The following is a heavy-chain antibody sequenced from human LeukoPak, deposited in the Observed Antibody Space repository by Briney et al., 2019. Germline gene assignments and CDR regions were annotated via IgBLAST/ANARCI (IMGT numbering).Heavy chain of an antibody. V-gene: IGHV3-23*01. CDR1: GFTFSGYA. CDR2: ISGSGGST. J-gene: IGHJ1*01. CDR3: AKRSYSSSWYSYFQH. D-gene: IGHD6-13*01. Sequence: GGSLRLSCAASGFTFSGYAMSWVRQAPGKGLEWVSAISGSGGSTYYADSVKGRFTISRDNSKNTLYLQMNSLRAEDTAVYYCAKRSYSSSWYSYFQHWGQGTLVTVSS.